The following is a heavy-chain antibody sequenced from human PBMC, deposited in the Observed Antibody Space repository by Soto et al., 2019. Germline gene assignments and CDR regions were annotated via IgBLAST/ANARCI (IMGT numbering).Heavy chain of an antibody. Sequence: QVQLVESGGGLVKSGGSLRLSCAASGFPFSDHYMSWIRQAPGKGLEWISYISTSGSAMYYADAVRGRFTISRDNAKNPLYLQMNSLRAEDTAVYYCASRSDGYKEDAFDIWGQGTMVTVSS. V-gene: IGHV3-11*01. CDR2: ISTSGSAM. J-gene: IGHJ3*02. CDR1: GFPFSDHY. D-gene: IGHD5-12*01. CDR3: ASRSDGYKEDAFDI.